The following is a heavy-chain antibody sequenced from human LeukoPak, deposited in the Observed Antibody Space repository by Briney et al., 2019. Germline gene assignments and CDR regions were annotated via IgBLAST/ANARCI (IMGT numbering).Heavy chain of an antibody. CDR1: GFSFSNYG. V-gene: IGHV3-30*02. CDR3: AKRYCKSATCRSDMDA. D-gene: IGHD2-15*01. Sequence: PGGSLRLSCAASGFSFSNYGMHWVRQAPGKGLEWVALIQSDGGKTYSADSVKGRFTISRDNPRNTLYLQMDRLRPEDTAVYYCAKRYCKSATCRSDMDAWGQGTTVTVS. CDR2: IQSDGGKT. J-gene: IGHJ6*02.